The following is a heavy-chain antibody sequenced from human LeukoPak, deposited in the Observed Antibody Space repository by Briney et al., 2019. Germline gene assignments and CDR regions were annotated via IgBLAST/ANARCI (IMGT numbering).Heavy chain of an antibody. CDR2: IYTSGST. Sequence: PSETLSLTCTVSGGSISSGSYYWSWIRQPAGKGLEWIGRIYTSGSTNYNPSLKSRVTISVDTSKNQFSLKLSSVTAADTAVYYCARDVYYYDSSGYYNYWYFDLWGRGTLVTVSS. D-gene: IGHD3-22*01. J-gene: IGHJ2*01. CDR1: GGSISSGSYY. V-gene: IGHV4-61*02. CDR3: ARDVYYYDSSGYYNYWYFDL.